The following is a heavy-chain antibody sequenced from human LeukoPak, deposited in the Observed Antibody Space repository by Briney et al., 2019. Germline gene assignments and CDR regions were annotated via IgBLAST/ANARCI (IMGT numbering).Heavy chain of an antibody. D-gene: IGHD2-2*01. CDR3: AKAAYCTSTSCHFSGYAQRPLDS. V-gene: IGHV3-30*18. CDR1: GFTFNTYG. Sequence: GGSLRLSCVASGFTFNTYGMHWVRQAPGKGLEWVAGISKDGSSKDYADSVKGRFTNSRDNSKNTMYLQLNSLRVEDTAVYYCAKAAYCTSTSCHFSGYAQRPLDSWGQGTLVTVSS. CDR2: ISKDGSSK. J-gene: IGHJ4*02.